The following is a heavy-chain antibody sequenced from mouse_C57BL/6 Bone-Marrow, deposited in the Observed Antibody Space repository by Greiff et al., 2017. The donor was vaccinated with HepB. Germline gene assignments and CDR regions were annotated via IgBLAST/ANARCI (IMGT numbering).Heavy chain of an antibody. D-gene: IGHD1-1*01. CDR1: GYTFTSYW. J-gene: IGHJ2*01. CDR3: LVTTVVHVDY. V-gene: IGHV1-50*01. CDR2: IDPSDSYT. Sequence: VQLQQPGAELVKPGASVKLSCKASGYTFTSYWMQGVKQRPGQGLEWIGEIDPSDSYTNYNQKFKGKATLTVDTSSSTAYMQLSSLTSEEAAFYCCLVTTVVHVDYWCQGTTLTVSS.